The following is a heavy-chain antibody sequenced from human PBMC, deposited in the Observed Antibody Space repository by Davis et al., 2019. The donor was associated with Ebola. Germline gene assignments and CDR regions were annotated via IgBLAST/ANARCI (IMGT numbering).Heavy chain of an antibody. CDR2: ISHSGST. Sequence: MPSETLSLTCAVYAGSFSDYYWNWIRQPPGKGLEWIGEISHSGSTNYNPSLKSRVTISVDTSKNQFSLRLSSVTAADTAVYYCARVVFVAGATPTWYFDLWGRGTLVTVSP. V-gene: IGHV4-34*01. CDR1: AGSFSDYY. CDR3: ARVVFVAGATPTWYFDL. J-gene: IGHJ2*01. D-gene: IGHD2-15*01.